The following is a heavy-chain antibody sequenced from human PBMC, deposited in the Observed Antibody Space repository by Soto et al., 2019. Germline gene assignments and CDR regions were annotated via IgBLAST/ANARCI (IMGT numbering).Heavy chain of an antibody. D-gene: IGHD5-18*01. CDR1: GFTFSSYG. J-gene: IGHJ4*02. Sequence: GGSLRLSCAASGFTFSSYGMHWVRQAPGKGLEWVAVIWYDGSSKYYADSVKGRFTISRDNSKNTLYLQMNSLRAEDTAVYYCARGRVQLWYFDYWGQGTLVTVSS. V-gene: IGHV3-33*01. CDR2: IWYDGSSK. CDR3: ARGRVQLWYFDY.